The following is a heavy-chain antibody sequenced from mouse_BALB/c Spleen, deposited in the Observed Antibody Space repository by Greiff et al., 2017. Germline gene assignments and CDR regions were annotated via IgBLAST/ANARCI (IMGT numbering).Heavy chain of an antibody. D-gene: IGHD2-1*01. V-gene: IGHV5-6-4*01. Sequence: EVKVVESGGGLVKPGGSLKLSCAASGFTFSSYTMSWVRQTPEKRLEWVATISSGGSYTYYPDSVKGRFTISRDNAKNTLYLQMSSLKSEDTAMYYCARYGNYAMDYWGQGTSVTVSS. J-gene: IGHJ4*01. CDR3: ARYGNYAMDY. CDR2: ISSGGSYT. CDR1: GFTFSSYT.